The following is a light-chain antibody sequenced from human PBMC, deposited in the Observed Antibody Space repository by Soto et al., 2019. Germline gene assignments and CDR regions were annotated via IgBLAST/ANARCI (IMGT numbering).Light chain of an antibody. CDR1: QSVSSSY. CDR3: QQYGYSLFT. CDR2: GAS. Sequence: EIVLTQSPSTLSLSPGERATLSCRASQSVSSSYLTWYQQKPGQAPRLLIYGASGRATGIPDRFSGSGSGTDFTLTISRLEPEDFAVYYCQQYGYSLFTFGPGTKVDIK. J-gene: IGKJ3*01. V-gene: IGKV3-20*01.